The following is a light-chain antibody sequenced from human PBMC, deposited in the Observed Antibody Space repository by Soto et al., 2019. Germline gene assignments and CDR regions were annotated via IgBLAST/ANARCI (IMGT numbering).Light chain of an antibody. CDR2: DAS. V-gene: IGKV1-33*01. J-gene: IGKJ4*01. CDR3: QQYDNLPLT. CDR1: QAISNY. Sequence: DIQMTQSPSSLSASVGDRVTITCQASQAISNYLNWYQQKPGKAPKLLIYDASNLETGVPSRFSGSGSGTDFTFNISILQPEDIATYYCQQYDNLPLTFGGGTKVEIK.